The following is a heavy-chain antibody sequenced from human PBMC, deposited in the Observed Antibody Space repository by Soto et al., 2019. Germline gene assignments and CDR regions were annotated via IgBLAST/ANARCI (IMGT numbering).Heavy chain of an antibody. CDR1: GGSFTGYF. V-gene: IGHV4-34*02. CDR3: ARGNFWSGYDPSYYYYMDV. Sequence: QVQLQQWGAGLLNPSETLSLTCAVSGGSFTGYFWNWIRQTPGKGLGWIGEINQSGSTTYNPSLKSRVTISVVRSKNQFSLWLKSVTAADTAVYYCARGNFWSGYDPSYYYYMDVWGKGTVVSVSS. D-gene: IGHD3-3*01. CDR2: INQSGST. J-gene: IGHJ6*03.